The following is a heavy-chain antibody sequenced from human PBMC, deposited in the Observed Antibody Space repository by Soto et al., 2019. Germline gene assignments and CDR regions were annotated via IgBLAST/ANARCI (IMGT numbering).Heavy chain of an antibody. Sequence: GGSLRLSCAASEFSFSSYAMSWVRQAPGKGLEWVSGILSSGGSTYYADSVKGRFTISRDNSKNTLYLQMNSLRAEDTAVYYCARGGGYSYGPTYYFDYWGQGTLVTVSS. D-gene: IGHD5-18*01. CDR2: ILSSGGST. V-gene: IGHV3-23*01. CDR1: EFSFSSYA. J-gene: IGHJ4*02. CDR3: ARGGGYSYGPTYYFDY.